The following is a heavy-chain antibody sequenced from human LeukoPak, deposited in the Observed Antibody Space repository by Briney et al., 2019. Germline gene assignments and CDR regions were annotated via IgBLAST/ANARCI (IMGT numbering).Heavy chain of an antibody. D-gene: IGHD6-13*01. CDR3: AREAIAAERYYYYYMDV. Sequence: SETLSLTCTVSGGSISSSSYYWGWIRQPPGKGLEWIGSIYYSGSTYYNPSLKSRVTISVDTSKNQFSLKLSSVTAADTAVYYCAREAIAAERYYYYYMDVWGKGTTVTISS. CDR2: IYYSGST. J-gene: IGHJ6*03. V-gene: IGHV4-39*07. CDR1: GGSISSSSYY.